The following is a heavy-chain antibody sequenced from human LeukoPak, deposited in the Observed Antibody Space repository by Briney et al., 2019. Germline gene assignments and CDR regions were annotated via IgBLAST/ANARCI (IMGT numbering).Heavy chain of an antibody. J-gene: IGHJ6*02. CDR1: GGSISSYY. CDR2: IYYSGST. D-gene: IGHD5-18*01. Sequence: SETLSLTCTVSGGSISSYYWSWIRQPPGKGLEWIGYIYYSGSTNYNPSFKSRVTISVDTSKNQFSLKLSSVTAADTAVYYCARLIGYSYGYDGMDVWGQGTTVTVSS. CDR3: ARLIGYSYGYDGMDV. V-gene: IGHV4-59*08.